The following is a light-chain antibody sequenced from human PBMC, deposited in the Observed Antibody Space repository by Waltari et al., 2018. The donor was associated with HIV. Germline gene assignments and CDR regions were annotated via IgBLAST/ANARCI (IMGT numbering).Light chain of an antibody. V-gene: IGLV1-51*02. J-gene: IGLJ1*01. Sequence: QSVLTQPPSVSAAPGQSVTISCSGNTSNIRENYVSWYQQLPGTAPKLLIYEDNKRPSGTPDRFSGSKSGTSAALGITGLQTGDEADYYCGTWDNNLSVSVFGTGTKVTVL. CDR2: EDN. CDR3: GTWDNNLSVSV. CDR1: TSNIRENY.